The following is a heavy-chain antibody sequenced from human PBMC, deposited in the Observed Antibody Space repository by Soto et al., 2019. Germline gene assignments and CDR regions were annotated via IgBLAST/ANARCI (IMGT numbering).Heavy chain of an antibody. CDR1: GFTVSNNY. D-gene: IGHD6-19*01. V-gene: IGHV3-66*01. J-gene: IGHJ4*02. CDR3: AADQAVAGRFSY. Sequence: EVQLVESGGGSVQPGGSLRLSCAASGFTVSNNYMNWVRQAPGRGLEWVSVIYASGGTYYADSVKGRFTISRDNFKNTRYVQMNSLRAEDSAGYYCAADQAVAGRFSYWGQGSLVTVSA. CDR2: IYASGGT.